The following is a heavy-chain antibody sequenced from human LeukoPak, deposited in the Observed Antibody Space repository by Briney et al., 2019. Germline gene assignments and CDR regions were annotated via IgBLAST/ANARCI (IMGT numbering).Heavy chain of an antibody. CDR1: GGSISSYY. J-gene: IGHJ3*02. CDR2: IYYSGST. Sequence: MSSETLSLTCTVSGGSISSYYWSWIRQPPGKGLEWIGYIYYSGSTNYNPSLKSRVTISVDPSKNQFSLKLSSVTAADTAVYYCARDRVGVDNYDFWSGYYRLAFDIWGQGTMVTVSS. D-gene: IGHD3-3*01. V-gene: IGHV4-59*12. CDR3: ARDRVGVDNYDFWSGYYRLAFDI.